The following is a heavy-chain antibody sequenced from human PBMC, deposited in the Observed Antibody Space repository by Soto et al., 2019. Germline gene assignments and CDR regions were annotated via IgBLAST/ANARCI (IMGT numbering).Heavy chain of an antibody. CDR1: GFIFGEYD. D-gene: IGHD2-15*01. CDR3: VKKSCSHTRCYTGWFFDL. V-gene: IGHV3-9*01. Sequence: GGSLRLSCEASGFIFGEYDMHWVRQPPVKGLQLVSGISWNSGDKDYGDSVKGRFTISRDNAKNSLDLQMSSLRVEDTATYYCVKKSCSHTRCYTGWFFDLWGRGTLVTVSS. J-gene: IGHJ2*01. CDR2: ISWNSGDK.